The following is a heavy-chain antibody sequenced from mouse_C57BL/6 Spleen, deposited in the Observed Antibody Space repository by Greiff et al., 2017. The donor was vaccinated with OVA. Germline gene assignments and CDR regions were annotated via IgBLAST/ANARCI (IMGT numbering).Heavy chain of an antibody. CDR1: GYTFTSYW. J-gene: IGHJ3*01. CDR3: AMEGYSNPFAY. D-gene: IGHD2-5*01. CDR2: IHPSDSDT. V-gene: IGHV1-74*01. Sequence: QVQLKQPGAELVKPGASVKVSCKASGYTFTSYWMHWVKQRPGQGLEWIGRIHPSDSDTNYNQKFKGKATLTVDKSSSTAYMQLSSLTSEDSAVYYCAMEGYSNPFAYWGQGTLVTGSA.